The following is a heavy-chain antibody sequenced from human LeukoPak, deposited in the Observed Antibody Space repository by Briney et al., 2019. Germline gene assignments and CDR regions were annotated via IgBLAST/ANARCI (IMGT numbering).Heavy chain of an antibody. CDR3: ARSWAAKWELPGQFDS. D-gene: IGHD1-26*01. Sequence: SETLSLTCTVSGASMNNYYWSWIRQSPEKGLERLGFVFSRGTTNLNPSFKSRLIMSIDTSKNQFSLRLSSVTAADTAVYFCARSWAAKWELPGQFDSWGQGRLVSVSS. CDR1: GASMNNYY. J-gene: IGHJ4*02. CDR2: VFSRGTT. V-gene: IGHV4-59*08.